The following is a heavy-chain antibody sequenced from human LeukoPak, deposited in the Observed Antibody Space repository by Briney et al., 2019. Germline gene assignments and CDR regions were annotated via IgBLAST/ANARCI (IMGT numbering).Heavy chain of an antibody. CDR3: ARATKRQLLGAFDI. CDR2: IYYSGSA. Sequence: SETLSLTCTVSGGSISSYYWSWIRQPAGKGLEWIGYIYYSGSANYNPSLKSRVTISVDTSKNQFSLKLSSVTAADTAVYYCARATKRQLLGAFDIWGQGTMVTVSS. CDR1: GGSISSYY. V-gene: IGHV4-59*01. J-gene: IGHJ3*02. D-gene: IGHD1-1*01.